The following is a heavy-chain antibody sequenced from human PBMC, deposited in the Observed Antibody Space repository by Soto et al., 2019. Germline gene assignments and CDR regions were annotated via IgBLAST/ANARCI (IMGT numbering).Heavy chain of an antibody. V-gene: IGHV1-46*01. J-gene: IGHJ4*02. D-gene: IGHD2-15*01. CDR1: GDTFTSYY. Sequence: QVXLVQSGAEVKKPGASVKISCKASGDTFTSYYMHWVRQAPGQGLEWMGIINPSGDTSYAQKFQGRVTMTRDTSTSTVYMELSSLRSEDTAVYYCARVYCSGGGCYGIDYWGQGTLVTVSS. CDR2: INPSGDT. CDR3: ARVYCSGGGCYGIDY.